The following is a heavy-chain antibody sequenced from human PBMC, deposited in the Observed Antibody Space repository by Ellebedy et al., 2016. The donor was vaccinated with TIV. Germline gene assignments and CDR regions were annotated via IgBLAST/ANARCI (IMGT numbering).Heavy chain of an antibody. CDR3: ATDGSYGNYRYPTHAFQI. CDR1: GFSFRSNW. Sequence: GESLKISCAASGFSFRSNWMSWVRQAPGKGLEWVANIKQDGIEKYYVDSVKGRFTISRDNAKNSLYLQMSSLRVEDTAVFYCATDGSYGNYRYPTHAFQIWGQGTMVTVSS. V-gene: IGHV3-7*01. CDR2: IKQDGIEK. J-gene: IGHJ3*02. D-gene: IGHD4-11*01.